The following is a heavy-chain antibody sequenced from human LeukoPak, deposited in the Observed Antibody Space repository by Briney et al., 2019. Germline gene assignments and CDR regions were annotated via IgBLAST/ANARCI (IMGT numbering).Heavy chain of an antibody. V-gene: IGHV1-18*01. D-gene: IGHD3-16*02. J-gene: IGHJ4*02. Sequence: ASVTVSCKASGYTVTSYGISWVRPAPGQGLEWMGWISAYNGNTNYAQKVQGRGTMTTDTPTSTAYMELRSLRSDDTAVYYCARDRLRLGELSFDYWGQGTLVTVCS. CDR2: ISAYNGNT. CDR3: ARDRLRLGELSFDY. CDR1: GYTVTSYG.